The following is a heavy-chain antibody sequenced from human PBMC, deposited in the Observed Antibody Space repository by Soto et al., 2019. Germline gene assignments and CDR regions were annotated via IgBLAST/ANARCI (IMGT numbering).Heavy chain of an antibody. CDR1: GGSVCSEGSA. J-gene: IGHJ4*02. Sequence: SETLALTCTVSGGSVCSEGSAWGLIRQPPGKGQEWAGYISYSGSTNYSTSLKSRVTISIDASKNHYYLRLNSVTAADAGKYCCSQLGYSSGWFYYFFAFWGQGTPVTGSP. D-gene: IGHD6-19*01. V-gene: IGHV4-61*03. CDR2: ISYSGST. CDR3: SQLGYSSGWFYYFFAF.